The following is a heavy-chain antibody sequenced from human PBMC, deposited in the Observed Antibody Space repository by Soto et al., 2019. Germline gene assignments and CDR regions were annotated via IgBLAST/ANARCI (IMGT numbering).Heavy chain of an antibody. D-gene: IGHD6-19*01. CDR1: GFTFSSYW. CDR2: IDNTGSGT. CDR3: ARDQTVAGPTTFDY. V-gene: IGHV3-74*01. J-gene: IGHJ4*02. Sequence: EVQLVESGGGLVQPGGSLRLSCAASGFTFSSYWMFWVRRTPEKGLMWVSRIDNTGSGTTYADSVKGRFTISRDNAKNTLYLQMNSLRAEDTAVYYCARDQTVAGPTTFDYCGQGTLVTVSS.